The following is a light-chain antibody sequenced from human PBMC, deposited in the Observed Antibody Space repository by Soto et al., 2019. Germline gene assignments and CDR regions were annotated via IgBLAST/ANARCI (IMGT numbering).Light chain of an antibody. J-gene: IGKJ3*01. CDR2: DAS. V-gene: IGKV1-39*01. Sequence: DVQMTQSPPSLSASVGDRVTITCRASQTIDRSLNWYQQKPGKAPKLLIYDASNLQSGVPSRFSGSGSGTDFTLTISSLQPDEFATYSCQQSHSLPFTFGPGTKVDIK. CDR3: QQSHSLPFT. CDR1: QTIDRS.